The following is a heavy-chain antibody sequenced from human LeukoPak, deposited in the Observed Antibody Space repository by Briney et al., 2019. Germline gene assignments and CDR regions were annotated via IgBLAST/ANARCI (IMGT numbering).Heavy chain of an antibody. CDR2: ISYDGSNK. CDR3: AKSRILTGYSYFDY. D-gene: IGHD3-9*01. Sequence: GGSLRLSCAASGFTFSDYYMSWIRQAPGKGLEWVAVISYDGSNKYYADSVKGRFTISRDNSKNTLYLQMNSLRAEDTAVYYCAKSRILTGYSYFDYWGQGTLVTVSS. CDR1: GFTFSDYY. V-gene: IGHV3-30*18. J-gene: IGHJ4*02.